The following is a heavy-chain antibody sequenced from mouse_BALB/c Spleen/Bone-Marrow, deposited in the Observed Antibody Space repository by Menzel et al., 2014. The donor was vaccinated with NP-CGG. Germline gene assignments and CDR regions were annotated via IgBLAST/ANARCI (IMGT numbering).Heavy chain of an antibody. J-gene: IGHJ2*01. D-gene: IGHD2-14*01. CDR3: ARCNYRYDGDFDY. CDR2: INPYNGDT. V-gene: IGHV1-20*02. CDR1: GYSFTGYF. Sequence: VQLQQPGPELVKPGASVKISCKASGYSFTGYFMNWVMQSHGKSLEWIGRINPYNGDTFYNQKFKGKATLTVDKSSSTAHMELRSLASEDSAVYYCARCNYRYDGDFDYWGQGTTLTVSS.